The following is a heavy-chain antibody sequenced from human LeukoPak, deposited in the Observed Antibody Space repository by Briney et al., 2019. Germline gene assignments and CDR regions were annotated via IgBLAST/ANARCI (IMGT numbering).Heavy chain of an antibody. CDR1: GVSISSYY. J-gene: IGHJ5*02. CDR3: ARLWELGLKDWFDP. CDR2: IYTSGST. V-gene: IGHV4-4*09. Sequence: SETLSLTCTVSGVSISSYYWSWIRQPPGKGLEWIGYIYTSGSTNYNPSLKSRVTISVDTSKNQFSLKLSSVTAADTAVYYCARLWELGLKDWFDPWGQGTLVTVSS. D-gene: IGHD1-26*01.